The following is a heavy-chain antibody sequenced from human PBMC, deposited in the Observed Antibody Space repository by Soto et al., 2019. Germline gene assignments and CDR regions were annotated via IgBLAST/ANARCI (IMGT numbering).Heavy chain of an antibody. CDR1: GGSFSGYY. CDR3: ARVGRAAYDFWSGYSYYFDY. CDR2: INHSGST. D-gene: IGHD3-3*01. J-gene: IGHJ4*02. Sequence: PSETLSLTCAVYGGSFSGYYWSWIRQPPGKGLEWIGEINHSGSTNYNPSLKSRVTISVDTSKNQFSLKLSSVTAADTAVYYCARVGRAAYDFWSGYSYYFDYWGQGTLVTVSS. V-gene: IGHV4-34*01.